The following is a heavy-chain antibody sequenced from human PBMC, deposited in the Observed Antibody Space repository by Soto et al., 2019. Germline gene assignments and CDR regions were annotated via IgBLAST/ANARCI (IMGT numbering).Heavy chain of an antibody. CDR3: TRLAFGGGGPTVTYYYYGMDV. CDR1: GGSISSNRSF. J-gene: IGHJ6*02. V-gene: IGHV4-39*01. D-gene: IGHD2-21*01. CDR2: VFYSGTT. Sequence: SETLSLTCTVSGGSISSNRSFWGWIRQPPEKGLEWIGNVFYSGTTYYNPSLKSRLTITIDTSKNQFSLKRGSVSAADTAVYYCTRLAFGGGGPTVTYYYYGMDVWGQGTTVTVSS.